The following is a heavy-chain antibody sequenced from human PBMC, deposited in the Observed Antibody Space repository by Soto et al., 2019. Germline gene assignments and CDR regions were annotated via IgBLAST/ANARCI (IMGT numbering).Heavy chain of an antibody. CDR1: GFTFSSYA. J-gene: IGHJ4*02. Sequence: LRLSCAGSGFTFSSYAMSWVRQAPGKGLEWVSVISGSGGNTYYADSVKGRFTISRDNSKNMLYLQMDSLGAEDTAVYYCAKPNLYCSSTSCYDNWGQGTLVTVSS. CDR3: AKPNLYCSSTSCYDN. V-gene: IGHV3-23*01. CDR2: ISGSGGNT. D-gene: IGHD2-2*01.